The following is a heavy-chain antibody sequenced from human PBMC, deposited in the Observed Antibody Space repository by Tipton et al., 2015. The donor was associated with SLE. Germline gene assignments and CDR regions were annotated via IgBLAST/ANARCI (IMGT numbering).Heavy chain of an antibody. V-gene: IGHV3-23*01. CDR3: ARGRGGEFLDY. CDR2: IRGGGGST. Sequence: SLRLSCATSGFTFGSYALSWVSRAPGKGLEWVSAIRGGGGSTYYADFVKGRFSISIDKSKKTLFLQMNSLRVDDTATYYCARGRGGEFLDYWGQGTLVTVSS. J-gene: IGHJ4*02. CDR1: GFTFGSYA. D-gene: IGHD3-16*01.